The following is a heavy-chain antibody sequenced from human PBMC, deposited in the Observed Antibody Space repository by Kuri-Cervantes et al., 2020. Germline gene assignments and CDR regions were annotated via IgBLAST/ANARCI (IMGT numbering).Heavy chain of an antibody. CDR2: ISAYNGYT. CDR1: GYTFTGYY. J-gene: IGHJ4*02. D-gene: IGHD5-12*01. CDR3: ARAQGDVVTTFYDY. V-gene: IGHV1-18*04. Sequence: ASVKVSCKASGYTFTGYYMHWVRQAPGQGLEWMGWISAYNGYTKYAQRPQGRVTMTTDTSRNTAYMELRSLRADDTAVYYCARAQGDVVTTFYDYWGQGTLVTVSS.